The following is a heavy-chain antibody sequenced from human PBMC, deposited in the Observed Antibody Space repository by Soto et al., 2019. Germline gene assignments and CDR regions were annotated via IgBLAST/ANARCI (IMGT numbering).Heavy chain of an antibody. J-gene: IGHJ4*02. D-gene: IGHD6-6*01. Sequence: PSETLSLTCTVSVDSISSSTYYWGWIRQPPGKGLEWIGCIYHTGTTYYNPSLKSRVTISVDTSKNQFSLKLSSVTAADTAVYYCARPYFSSSSMFDYWGQGTLVTVSS. CDR2: IYHTGTT. CDR1: VDSISSSTYY. V-gene: IGHV4-39*01. CDR3: ARPYFSSSSMFDY.